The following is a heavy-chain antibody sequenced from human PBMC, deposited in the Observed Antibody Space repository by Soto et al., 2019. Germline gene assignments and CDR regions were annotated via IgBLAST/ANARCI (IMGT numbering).Heavy chain of an antibody. CDR2: ISSSGSTI. D-gene: IGHD6-6*01. J-gene: IGHJ6*02. CDR3: AGGSSIAALERYGAMDYYYYGMDV. Sequence: RLSCAASGFTFSSYEMNWVRQAPGKGLEWVSYISSSGSTIYYADSVKGRFTISRDNAKNSLYLQMNSLRAEDTAVYYCAGGSSIAALERYGAMDYYYYGMDVWGQGTTVTVSS. CDR1: GFTFSSYE. V-gene: IGHV3-48*03.